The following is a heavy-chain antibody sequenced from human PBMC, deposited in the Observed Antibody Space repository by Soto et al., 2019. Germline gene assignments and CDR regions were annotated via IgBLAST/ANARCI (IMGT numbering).Heavy chain of an antibody. CDR1: GFTFSSYA. V-gene: IGHV3-30-3*01. J-gene: IGHJ4*02. CDR2: ISYDGSNK. Sequence: GGSLRLSCAASGFTFSSYAMHWVRQAPGKGLEWVAVISYDGSNKYYADSVKGRFTISRDNSKNTLYLQMNSLRAEDTAVYYCARDLGSGWYWSEKDYWGQGTLVTVSS. D-gene: IGHD6-19*01. CDR3: ARDLGSGWYWSEKDY.